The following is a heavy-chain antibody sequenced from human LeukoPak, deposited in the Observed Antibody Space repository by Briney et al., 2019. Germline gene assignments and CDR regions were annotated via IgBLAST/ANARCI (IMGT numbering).Heavy chain of an antibody. D-gene: IGHD3-9*01. CDR2: ISAYNGNT. CDR3: AKHILTGPDDAFDI. CDR1: GYTFTSYG. Sequence: GASVTVSCTASGYTFTSYGISWVRQAPGQGLEWMGWISAYNGNTNYAQKLQGRVTMTTDTSTSTAYMELRSLRSDDTAMYYCAKHILTGPDDAFDIWGQGTMVTVSS. J-gene: IGHJ3*02. V-gene: IGHV1-18*01.